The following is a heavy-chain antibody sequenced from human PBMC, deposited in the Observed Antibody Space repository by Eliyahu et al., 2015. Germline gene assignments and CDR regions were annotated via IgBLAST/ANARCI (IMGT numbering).Heavy chain of an antibody. Sequence: EVQLVESGGGLVKPGGSLRLSCAAXGFTFSSYSMNWVRQAPGKGLEWVSSISSSSSYIYYADSVKGRFTISRDNAKNSLYLQMNSLRAEDTAVYYCARALLRCGDYWGQGTLVTVSS. CDR1: GFTFSSYS. J-gene: IGHJ4*02. CDR2: ISSSSSYI. CDR3: ARALLRCGDY. D-gene: IGHD4-17*01. V-gene: IGHV3-21*01.